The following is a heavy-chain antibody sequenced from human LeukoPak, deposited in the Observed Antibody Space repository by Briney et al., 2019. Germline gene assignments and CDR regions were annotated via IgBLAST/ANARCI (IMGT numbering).Heavy chain of an antibody. D-gene: IGHD4-23*01. Sequence: GASGKFSCKASGGTFGSYAISGVRQAPGQGLKWMGRIIPILGIANYAQKFQGRVTITADKSTSTAYMELSSLRSEDTAVYYCARDERYGGNRGMDVWGQGTTVTVSS. V-gene: IGHV1-69*04. CDR1: GGTFGSYA. CDR2: IIPILGIA. CDR3: ARDERYGGNRGMDV. J-gene: IGHJ6*02.